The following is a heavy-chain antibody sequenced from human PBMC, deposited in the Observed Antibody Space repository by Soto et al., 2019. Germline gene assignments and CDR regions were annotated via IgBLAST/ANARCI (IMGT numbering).Heavy chain of an antibody. J-gene: IGHJ6*02. CDR1: GFTFSSYA. CDR3: ARELGVVISSYYYYGTDV. D-gene: IGHD3-3*01. Sequence: GGSLRLSCAASGFTFSSYAMSWVRQAPGKGLEWVSAISTSGGSTYYADSVKGRFTISRDNSKNTLYLQMNSLRAEDTAVYYCARELGVVISSYYYYGTDVWGQGTTVTVSS. CDR2: ISTSGGST. V-gene: IGHV3-23*01.